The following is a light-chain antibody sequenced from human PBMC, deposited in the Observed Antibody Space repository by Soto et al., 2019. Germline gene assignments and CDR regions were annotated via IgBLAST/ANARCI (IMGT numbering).Light chain of an antibody. CDR1: SSDVGGYNY. V-gene: IGLV2-14*03. J-gene: IGLJ1*01. CDR3: LSYTSTSSLYV. CDR2: EVN. Sequence: QSVLTQSASVSGSPGQSITLSCTGSSSDVGGYNYVSWYQQHPGKAPKLIIYEVNHRPSGISHRFSGSKSGNTASLTISGLQAEDEADYYCLSYTSTSSLYVFGSGTK.